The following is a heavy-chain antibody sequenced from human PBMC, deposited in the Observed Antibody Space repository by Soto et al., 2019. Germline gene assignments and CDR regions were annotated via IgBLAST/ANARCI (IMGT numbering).Heavy chain of an antibody. V-gene: IGHV4-39*01. J-gene: IGHJ4*02. CDR2: IYYSGST. Sequence: SETLSLTCTVSGGSISSSSYYWGWIRQPPGKGLEWIGSIYYSGSTYYNPSLKSRVTISVDTSKNQFSLKLSSVTAADTAVYYCARLYPHSGSYFDYWGQGTLVTVSS. CDR3: ARLYPHSGSYFDY. CDR1: GGSISSSSYY. D-gene: IGHD2-2*02.